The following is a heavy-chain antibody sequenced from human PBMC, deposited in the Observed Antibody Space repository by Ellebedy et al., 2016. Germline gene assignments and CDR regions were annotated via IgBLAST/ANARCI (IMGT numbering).Heavy chain of an antibody. J-gene: IGHJ4*02. CDR2: INHSGST. CDR1: GGSISSGGYS. CDR3: ARGGGSGSYKLDY. D-gene: IGHD3-10*01. V-gene: IGHV4-30-2*01. Sequence: LRLSXTVSGGSISSGGYSWSWIRQPPGKGLEWIGEINHSGSTNYNPSLKSRVTISVDTSKNQFSLKLSSVTAADTAVYYCARGGGSGSYKLDYWGQGTLVTVSS.